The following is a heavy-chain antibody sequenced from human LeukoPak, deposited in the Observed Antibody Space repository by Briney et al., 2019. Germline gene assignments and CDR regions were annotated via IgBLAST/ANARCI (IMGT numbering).Heavy chain of an antibody. V-gene: IGHV3-74*01. CDR2: INGDGSTT. J-gene: IGHJ1*01. Sequence: GGSLRLSCAASGFTFSKYWMHWVRQVPGKGLVWVSLINGDGSTTNYADFVKGRFTISRDNAKNTLSLQVNSLRAEDTAVYYCTTGNYYDSRGYYTFGYWGQGTLVTVSS. CDR3: TTGNYYDSRGYYTFGY. CDR1: GFTFSKYW. D-gene: IGHD3-22*01.